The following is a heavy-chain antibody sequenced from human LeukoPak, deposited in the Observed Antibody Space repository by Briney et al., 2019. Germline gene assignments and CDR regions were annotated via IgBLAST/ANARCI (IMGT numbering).Heavy chain of an antibody. V-gene: IGHV3-48*01. CDR2: ISSSSSTI. D-gene: IGHD3-16*01. CDR3: ARETIDYDPNWFDP. J-gene: IGHJ5*02. Sequence: PGGSLRLSCAASGFTFSSYSMNWVRQAPGKGLEWVSYISSSSSTIYYADSVKGRFTISRDNAKNSLYLQMNSLRAEDTAVYYCARETIDYDPNWFDPWGQGTLVTVSS. CDR1: GFTFSSYS.